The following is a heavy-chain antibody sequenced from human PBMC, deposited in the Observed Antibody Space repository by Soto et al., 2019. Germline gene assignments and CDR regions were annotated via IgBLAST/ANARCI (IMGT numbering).Heavy chain of an antibody. CDR1: GYTYISYS. CDR2: ISAYNGNT. CDR3: ARSIVVVTALDY. J-gene: IGHJ4*02. D-gene: IGHD2-21*02. Sequence: ASVKVSCTASGYTYISYSMHWVRQAPGQGLEWMGWISAYNGNTNYAQKFQGRVTITADESTSTAYMELSSLRSEDTAVYYCARSIVVVTALDYWGQGTLVTVSS. V-gene: IGHV1-3*01.